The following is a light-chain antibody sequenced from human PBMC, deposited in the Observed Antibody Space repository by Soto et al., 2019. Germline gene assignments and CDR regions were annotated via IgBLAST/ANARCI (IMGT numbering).Light chain of an antibody. CDR3: ATWDDGLSAYV. J-gene: IGLJ1*01. Sequence: QSVLTQPPSASGTPGQRVTFSCSGSSSIIGGNTVSWFQHLPRTAPKLLIFSNSQRPSGVPDRFSGAKSGTSASLAISGLQSEDEANYYCATWDDGLSAYVFGTGTKVTVL. CDR2: SNS. V-gene: IGLV1-44*01. CDR1: SSIIGGNT.